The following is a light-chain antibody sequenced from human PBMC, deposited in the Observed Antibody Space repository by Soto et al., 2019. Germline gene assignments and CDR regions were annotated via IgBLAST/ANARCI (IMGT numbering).Light chain of an antibody. CDR1: SGHSTYI. Sequence: QSVLTQSSSASASLGSSVKLTCILSSGHSTYIIAWHQQQPGKAPRFLMTLDRSGSYNRGGGVPDRFSGSSSGADRYPTISNLQFEDEGDYYCETWYSNTHKVFGGGTKLTVL. CDR3: ETWYSNTHKV. V-gene: IGLV4-60*02. J-gene: IGLJ3*02. CDR2: LDRSGSY.